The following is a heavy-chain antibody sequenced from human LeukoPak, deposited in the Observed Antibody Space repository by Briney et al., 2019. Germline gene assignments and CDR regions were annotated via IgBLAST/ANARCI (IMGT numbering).Heavy chain of an antibody. CDR2: INHSGST. CDR1: GGSFSGYY. D-gene: IGHD4-11*01. J-gene: IGHJ5*02. Sequence: PSETLSLTCAVYGGSFSGYYWSWVRQPPGKGLEWLGEINHSGSTNYNPSLKSRVTISVDMSKNQISLRLSSVTAADTAVYYCARRPVLDDYSRNWFDPCGQGTLVTVSS. V-gene: IGHV4-34*01. CDR3: ARRPVLDDYSRNWFDP.